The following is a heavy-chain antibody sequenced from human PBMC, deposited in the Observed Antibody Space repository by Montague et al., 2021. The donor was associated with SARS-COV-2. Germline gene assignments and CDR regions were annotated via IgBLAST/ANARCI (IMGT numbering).Heavy chain of an antibody. CDR3: AKDRVVPPDRNLDY. D-gene: IGHD2-2*01. CDR1: GFTFSNYA. J-gene: IGHJ4*02. CDR2: ISNSGSKQ. V-gene: IGHV3-23*01. Sequence: SLRLSCAASGFTFSNYAMRWVRQAPGKGLEWVSAISNSGSKQRYPDSVKGRFTISRDNSKNTLYLQMDSLRAEDTAVYYCAKDRVVPPDRNLDYWGRGTLVSVSS.